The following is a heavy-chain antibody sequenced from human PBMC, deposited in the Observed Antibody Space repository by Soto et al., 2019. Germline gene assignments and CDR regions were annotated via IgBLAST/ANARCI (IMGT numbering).Heavy chain of an antibody. CDR2: IYSKEGRI. V-gene: IGHV1-18*01. J-gene: IGHJ4*02. CDR3: ARDIDYDIDY. CDR1: GYIFNNYG. D-gene: IGHD4-17*01. Sequence: QVQLVQSGPEVQKPGASVKVSCKASGYIFNNYGISWVRQAPGQGLEWMGWIYSKEGRINFAQKFQGGVTLTTDTSTSTAYVELRSLRFDDSAVYFCARDIDYDIDYWGQGTLVTVSS.